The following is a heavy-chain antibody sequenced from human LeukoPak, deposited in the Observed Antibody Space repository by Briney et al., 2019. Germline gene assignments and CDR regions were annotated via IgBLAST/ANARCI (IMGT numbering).Heavy chain of an antibody. D-gene: IGHD6-6*01. J-gene: IGHJ5*02. V-gene: IGHV1-8*01. CDR3: ARDLYSSSSDWFDP. CDR1: GYTFTSYD. Sequence: ASVKVSCKASGYTFTSYDINWVRQATGQGLEWMGWMNPNSGNTGYAQKFQGRVTMTRDTSISTAYMELSRLRSDDTAVYYCARDLYSSSSDWFDPWGQGTLVTVSS. CDR2: MNPNSGNT.